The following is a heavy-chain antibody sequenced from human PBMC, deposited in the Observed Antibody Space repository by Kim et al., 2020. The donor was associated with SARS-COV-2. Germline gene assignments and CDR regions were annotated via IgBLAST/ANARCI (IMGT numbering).Heavy chain of an antibody. CDR2: IYHSGST. J-gene: IGHJ4*02. D-gene: IGHD3-10*01. CDR1: GGSISSSNW. V-gene: IGHV4-4*02. CDR3: ARAVWFGELLDYYFDY. Sequence: SETLSLTCAVSGGSISSSNWWSWVRQPPGKGLEWIGEIYHSGSTNYNPSLKSRVTISVDKSKNQFSLKLSSVTAAGTAVYYCARAVWFGELLDYYFDYWGQGTLVTVSS.